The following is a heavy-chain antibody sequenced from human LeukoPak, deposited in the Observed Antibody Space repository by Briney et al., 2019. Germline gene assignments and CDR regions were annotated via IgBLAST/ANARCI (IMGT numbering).Heavy chain of an antibody. CDR2: IKSKTDGGTT. Sequence: PGGSLTLPCAASGFTFSNAWMSWVRQAPGKGLEWVGRIKSKTDGGTTDYAAPVKGRFTISRDDSKNTVYLQMNSLKTEDTAVYYCTTQKTGTTRGLYYWGQGTLVTGSS. J-gene: IGHJ4*02. D-gene: IGHD1-7*01. CDR1: GFTFSNAW. CDR3: TTQKTGTTRGLYY. V-gene: IGHV3-15*01.